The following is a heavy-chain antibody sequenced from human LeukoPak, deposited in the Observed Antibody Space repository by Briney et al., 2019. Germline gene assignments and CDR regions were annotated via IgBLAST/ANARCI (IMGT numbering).Heavy chain of an antibody. CDR3: AKVGPNSSGWYRELASYYYYGMDV. V-gene: IGHV3-7*03. J-gene: IGHJ6*02. Sequence: PGGSLRLSCAASGFTFSSYWMSWVRQAPGKGPEWVANIKQDGSEKNYVGSVKGRFTISRDNAKKSLYLQMNSLRAEDTAVYYCAKVGPNSSGWYRELASYYYYGMDVWGQGTTVTVSS. D-gene: IGHD6-19*01. CDR1: GFTFSSYW. CDR2: IKQDGSEK.